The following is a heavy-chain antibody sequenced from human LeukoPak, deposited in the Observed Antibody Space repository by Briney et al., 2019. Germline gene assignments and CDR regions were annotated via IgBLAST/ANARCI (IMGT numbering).Heavy chain of an antibody. Sequence: PSETLSLTCTVSGGSISGYYWVWIRQPPGKGLEWIGYIYYSGNTNYNPSLKSRVTISVDTSKNQFSLKLSSVTAADTAVYYCAGDRSSSWSHDAFDIWGQGTMVTVSS. CDR2: IYYSGNT. V-gene: IGHV4-59*01. CDR1: GGSISGYY. CDR3: AGDRSSSWSHDAFDI. D-gene: IGHD6-13*01. J-gene: IGHJ3*02.